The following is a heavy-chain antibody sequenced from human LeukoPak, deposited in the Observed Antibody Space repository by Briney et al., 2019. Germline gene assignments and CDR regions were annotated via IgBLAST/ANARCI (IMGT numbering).Heavy chain of an antibody. J-gene: IGHJ4*02. V-gene: IGHV3-23*01. Sequence: GGSLRLSCAASGFTFSSYAMSWVRQAPGKGLEWVSAISGSGGSTYYADSVKGRFTISRDNSKNTPYLQMNSLRAEDTAVYYCAKDLPLHVTIAAAGTSELDYWGQGTLVTVSS. D-gene: IGHD6-13*01. CDR3: AKDLPLHVTIAAAGTSELDY. CDR2: ISGSGGST. CDR1: GFTFSSYA.